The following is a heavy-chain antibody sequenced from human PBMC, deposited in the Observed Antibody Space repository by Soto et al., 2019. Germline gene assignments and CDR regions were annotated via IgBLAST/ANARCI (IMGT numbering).Heavy chain of an antibody. J-gene: IGHJ3*02. CDR1: GASISTTSFY. V-gene: IGHV4-39*01. CDR3: VRSEYSGYDEMPFDI. D-gene: IGHD5-12*01. CDR2: ILYSGRT. Sequence: QLQLQESGPGLVKPSETLSLTCTVSGASISTTSFYWGWIRQPPGKGLEWIGSILYSGRTYNNPSLKSRVTLSVDTSNSQFSLRLNSLTAADTAVYYCVRSEYSGYDEMPFDIWGQGTMVAVSS.